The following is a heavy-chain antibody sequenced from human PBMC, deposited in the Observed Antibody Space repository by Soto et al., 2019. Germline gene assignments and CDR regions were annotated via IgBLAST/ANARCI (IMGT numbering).Heavy chain of an antibody. Sequence: SETLSLTCPVSGGYVSSGNYYWSWIRQPPGKGLEWIGYFYYTGSTNYNPSLKSRVTISIDASKNQFSLRLSSVTAADTAVYYCARSMHYSDGSNYSPFDYWGQGTLVTVSS. J-gene: IGHJ4*02. V-gene: IGHV4-61*01. CDR2: FYYTGST. CDR3: ARSMHYSDGSNYSPFDY. CDR1: GGYVSSGNYY. D-gene: IGHD3-22*01.